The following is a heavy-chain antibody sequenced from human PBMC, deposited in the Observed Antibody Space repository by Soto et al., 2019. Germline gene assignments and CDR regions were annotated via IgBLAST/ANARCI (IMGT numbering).Heavy chain of an antibody. CDR1: GGSFSGYY. V-gene: IGHV4-34*01. CDR2: INHSGST. Sequence: TSETLSLTCAVYGGSFSGYYWSWIRQPPGKGLEWIGEINHSGSTNYNPSLKSRVTISVDTSKNQFSLKLSSVTAADTAVYYCARTRLPSQSDYWGQGTLVTVSS. CDR3: ARTRLPSQSDY. J-gene: IGHJ4*02.